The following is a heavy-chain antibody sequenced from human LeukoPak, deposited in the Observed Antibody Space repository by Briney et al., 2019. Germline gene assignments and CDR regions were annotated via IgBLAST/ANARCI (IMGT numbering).Heavy chain of an antibody. D-gene: IGHD3-22*01. Sequence: PGGSLRLSCAVSGFTVSSNYMSWVRHAPGKGLEWVSVIYSGGSTYYADSVKGRFTISRNNSKNTLYLQMNSLGAEDTALYYCARDWGYHYDSSDYGGYYFDSWGQGTLVTVSS. CDR3: ARDWGYHYDSSDYGGYYFDS. CDR2: IYSGGST. CDR1: GFTVSSNY. J-gene: IGHJ4*02. V-gene: IGHV3-66*01.